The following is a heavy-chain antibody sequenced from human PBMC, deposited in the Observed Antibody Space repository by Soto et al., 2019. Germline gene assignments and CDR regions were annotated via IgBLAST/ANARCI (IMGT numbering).Heavy chain of an antibody. V-gene: IGHV4-4*02. CDR2: IYHSGSP. Sequence: QVQLQESGPGLVKPSGTLSLTCAVSGGSISSSNWWSWVRQPPGKGLEWIGEIYHSGSPNYNPSLKSRVTISVDKSKNQFSLKLSSVTAADTAVYYCARVPSRRAYSSSGYIPDYWGQGTLVTVSS. CDR3: ARVPSRRAYSSSGYIPDY. D-gene: IGHD6-13*01. CDR1: GGSISSSNW. J-gene: IGHJ4*02.